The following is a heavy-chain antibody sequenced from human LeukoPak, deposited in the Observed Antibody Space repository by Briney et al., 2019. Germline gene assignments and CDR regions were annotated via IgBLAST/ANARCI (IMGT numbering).Heavy chain of an antibody. V-gene: IGHV3-53*01. J-gene: IGHJ4*02. D-gene: IGHD1-1*01. CDR3: ARGGVNYWNPRY. CDR2: LYTGGTT. CDR1: GFTVSSNY. Sequence: GGSLRLSCVASGFTVSSNYMSWVRQAPGKELEWVSLLYTGGTTYYADSVEGRFTISRDDSKNTIYLQMNSLRAEDTAVYYCARGGVNYWNPRYWGQGTLVTVSS.